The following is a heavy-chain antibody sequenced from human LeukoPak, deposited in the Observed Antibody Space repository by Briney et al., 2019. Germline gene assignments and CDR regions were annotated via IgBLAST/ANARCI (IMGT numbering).Heavy chain of an antibody. Sequence: VASVKVSCKASGYTFTSYGISWVRQAPGQGLEWMGWISAYNGNTNYAQKLQGRVTMTTDTSTSTAYMELRSLRSDDTAVYYCARESRLYYDFWSGSSWMDVWGQGTRGTVSS. CDR2: ISAYNGNT. V-gene: IGHV1-18*01. D-gene: IGHD3-3*01. CDR1: GYTFTSYG. CDR3: ARESRLYYDFWSGSSWMDV. J-gene: IGHJ6*02.